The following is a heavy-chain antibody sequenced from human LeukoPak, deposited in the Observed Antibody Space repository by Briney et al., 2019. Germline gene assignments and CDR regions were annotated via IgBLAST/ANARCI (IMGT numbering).Heavy chain of an antibody. CDR3: ARQKGIAPQPLDY. V-gene: IGHV5-51*01. Sequence: GESLKISCKIARYSFTTYWIGWVRQMPGKGLEWMGIIYPGDSDTRYSPSFQGQVTISADKSISTAYLQWSSLKASDTAMYYCARQKGIAPQPLDYWGQGTLVTVSS. CDR2: IYPGDSDT. CDR1: RYSFTTYW. J-gene: IGHJ4*02. D-gene: IGHD6-13*01.